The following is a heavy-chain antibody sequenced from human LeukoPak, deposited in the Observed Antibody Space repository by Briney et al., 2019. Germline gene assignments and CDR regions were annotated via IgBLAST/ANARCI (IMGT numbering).Heavy chain of an antibody. V-gene: IGHV3-7*01. Sequence: GGSLRLSCAASGFTFGNYWMSWVRQAPGKGLEWVANIKEDGSEKDYVDSVKGRFTISRDNAKNSLYLQMNSLRAEDTAVYYCARGEAAAGTWDAFDIWGQGTMVTVSS. CDR1: GFTFGNYW. D-gene: IGHD6-13*01. J-gene: IGHJ3*02. CDR3: ARGEAAAGTWDAFDI. CDR2: IKEDGSEK.